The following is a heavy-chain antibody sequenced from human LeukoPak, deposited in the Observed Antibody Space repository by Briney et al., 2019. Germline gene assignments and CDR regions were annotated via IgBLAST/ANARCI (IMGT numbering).Heavy chain of an antibody. CDR2: FDPEDGET. V-gene: IGHV1-24*01. Sequence: GASVKVSCKVSGYTLTELSMHWVRQAPGKGLEWMEGFDPEDGETIYAQKFQGRVTMTEDTSTDTAYMELSSLRSEDTAVYYCATALYGSGSYRLTPGYYYGMDVWGQGTTVTVSS. J-gene: IGHJ6*02. CDR1: GYTLTELS. CDR3: ATALYGSGSYRLTPGYYYGMDV. D-gene: IGHD3-10*01.